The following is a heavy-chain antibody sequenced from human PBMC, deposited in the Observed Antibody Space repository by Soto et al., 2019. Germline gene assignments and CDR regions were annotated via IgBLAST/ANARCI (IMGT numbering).Heavy chain of an antibody. V-gene: IGHV3-30*18. Sequence: GGSLRLSCAASGFTFSSYGMHWVRQAPGKGLEWVAVISYDGSNKYYADSVKGRFTISRDNSKNTLYLQMNSLRAEDTAVYYCAKDHLSYWGQGTLVTVSS. CDR3: AKDHLSY. CDR1: GFTFSSYG. J-gene: IGHJ4*02. CDR2: ISYDGSNK.